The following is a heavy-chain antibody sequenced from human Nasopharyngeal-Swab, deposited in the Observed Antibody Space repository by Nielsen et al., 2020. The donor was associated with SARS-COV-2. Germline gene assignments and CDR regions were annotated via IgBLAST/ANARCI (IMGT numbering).Heavy chain of an antibody. Sequence: GESLKISCAASGLTFSSYGMHWVRQAPGKGLEWVAFIRYDGSNKYYADSVKGRFTISRDNSKNTLYLQMNSLRAEDTAVYYCAKEAGFWSGYYTYFDYWGQGTLVTVSS. V-gene: IGHV3-30*02. J-gene: IGHJ4*02. CDR2: IRYDGSNK. CDR1: GLTFSSYG. CDR3: AKEAGFWSGYYTYFDY. D-gene: IGHD3-3*01.